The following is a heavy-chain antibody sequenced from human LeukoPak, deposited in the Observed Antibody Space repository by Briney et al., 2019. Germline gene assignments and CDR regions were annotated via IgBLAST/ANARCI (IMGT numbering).Heavy chain of an antibody. J-gene: IGHJ4*02. Sequence: PGGSLRLSCAASGFTFRTYAMSWVRQAPGKGLEWVSGISDSGDGTYYAESVKGRFTISRDNSKNTVFLQMNSLRADDTAKYYCAKDKAPGSCWTPSDFWGQGTLVTVSS. V-gene: IGHV3-23*01. CDR1: GFTFRTYA. D-gene: IGHD6-13*01. CDR3: AKDKAPGSCWTPSDF. CDR2: ISDSGDGT.